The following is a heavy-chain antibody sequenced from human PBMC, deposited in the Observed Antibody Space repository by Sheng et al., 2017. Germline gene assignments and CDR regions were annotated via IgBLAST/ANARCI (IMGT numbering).Heavy chain of an antibody. J-gene: IGHJ6*02. D-gene: IGHD6-6*01. CDR2: INHSGST. CDR1: GGSFSGYY. V-gene: IGHV4-34*01. Sequence: QVQLQQWGAGLLKPSETLSLTCAVYGGSFSGYYWSWIRQPPGKGLEWIGEINHSGSTNYNPSLKSRVTISVDTSKNQFSLKLSSVTAADTAVYYCARGDIAARPSPYYYYYYGMDVWGQGTTVTV. CDR3: ARGDIAARPSPYYYYYYGMDV.